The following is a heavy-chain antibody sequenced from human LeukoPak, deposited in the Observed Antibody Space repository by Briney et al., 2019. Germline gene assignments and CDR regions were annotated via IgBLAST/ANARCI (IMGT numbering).Heavy chain of an antibody. D-gene: IGHD3-10*01. V-gene: IGHV4-59*01. Sequence: SETLSLTCTVSGGSISSYYWSWIRQPPGKGLEWIGYIYYSGSTNYNPSLKSRVTISVDTSKNQFSLKLSSVTAADTAVYYCARDRLTMVRGVIHYYMDVWGKGTTVTVSS. CDR1: GGSISSYY. CDR3: ARDRLTMVRGVIHYYMDV. CDR2: IYYSGST. J-gene: IGHJ6*03.